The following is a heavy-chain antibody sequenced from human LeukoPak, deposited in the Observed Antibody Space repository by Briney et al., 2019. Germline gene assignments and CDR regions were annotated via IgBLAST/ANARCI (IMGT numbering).Heavy chain of an antibody. D-gene: IGHD3-10*01. CDR3: ARSRRITMVRGPISNYYYYYMDV. Sequence: SETLSLTCTVSGGSISSSSYYWSWIRQPPGKGLEWIGEINHSGSTNYNPSLKSRVTISVDTSKNQFSLKLSSVTAADTAVYYCARSRRITMVRGPISNYYYYYMDVWGKGTTVTVSS. CDR2: INHSGST. V-gene: IGHV4-39*07. CDR1: GGSISSSSYY. J-gene: IGHJ6*03.